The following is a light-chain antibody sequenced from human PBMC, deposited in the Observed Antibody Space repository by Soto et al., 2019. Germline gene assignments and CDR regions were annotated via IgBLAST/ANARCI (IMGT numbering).Light chain of an antibody. J-gene: IGKJ1*01. CDR2: KAS. CDR3: QQYESFPRT. V-gene: IGKV1-5*03. Sequence: DIQMTQSPSTQSASVGDRVTITCRASQSINNWLAWYQQKPGKAPKLFIFKASTLESGVPSRFSGSGSGTEFTLSISSLQPDDFATYFCQQYESFPRTFGQGTKVEIK. CDR1: QSINNW.